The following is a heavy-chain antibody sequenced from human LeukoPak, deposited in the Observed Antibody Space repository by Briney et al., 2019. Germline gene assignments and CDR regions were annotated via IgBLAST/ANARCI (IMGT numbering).Heavy chain of an antibody. CDR1: GYNFISFW. V-gene: IGHV5-51*01. Sequence: GESLKISCKGSGYNFISFWIGWVRQMPGKGLEWMGIIYPGDSDTRYNPSFRGQVTFSADKSISTAYLHWSSLKASDTAIYYCARRADDNFGELFLEYWGQGTLVSVSS. CDR3: ARRADDNFGELFLEY. CDR2: IYPGDSDT. D-gene: IGHD3-10*01. J-gene: IGHJ4*02.